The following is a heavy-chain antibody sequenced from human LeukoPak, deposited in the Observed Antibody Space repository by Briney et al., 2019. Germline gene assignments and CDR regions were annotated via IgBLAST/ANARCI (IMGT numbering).Heavy chain of an antibody. V-gene: IGHV4-59*01. D-gene: IGHD3-3*01. J-gene: IGHJ6*03. Sequence: SETLSLTCTVSGGSISSYYWSWIRQPPGKGLEWIGYIYYSGSTNYNPSLKSRVTISVDTSKNQFSLKLSSVTAADTAVYYCARAPRFLEWSQDYYYYMDVWGKGTTVTVSS. CDR2: IYYSGST. CDR1: GGSISSYY. CDR3: ARAPRFLEWSQDYYYYMDV.